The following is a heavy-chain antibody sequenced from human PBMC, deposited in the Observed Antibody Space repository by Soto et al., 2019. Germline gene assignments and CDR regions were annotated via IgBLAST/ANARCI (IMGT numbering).Heavy chain of an antibody. Sequence: SETLSLTCTVSGGSISSYYWSWIRQPPGKGLEWIGYIYYSGSTNYNPSLKSRVTISVDTSKNQFSLKLSSVTAADTAVYYCASLGRYCSSTSCPLSPKTNYYYYYYMDVWGKGTTVTVSS. CDR2: IYYSGST. CDR3: ASLGRYCSSTSCPLSPKTNYYYYYYMDV. D-gene: IGHD2-2*01. V-gene: IGHV4-59*01. J-gene: IGHJ6*03. CDR1: GGSISSYY.